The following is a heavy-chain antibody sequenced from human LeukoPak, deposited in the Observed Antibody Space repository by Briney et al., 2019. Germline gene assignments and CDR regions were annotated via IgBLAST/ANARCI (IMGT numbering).Heavy chain of an antibody. D-gene: IGHD5-18*01. CDR2: MNPNSGNT. CDR1: GYTFTNYD. V-gene: IGHV1-8*01. CDR3: ARALTPASRYSYGS. J-gene: IGHJ4*02. Sequence: ASVKVSCKASGYTFTNYDINWVRQATGQGLEWMGWMNPNSGNTGYLQKFQGRATMTMNTSISTAYMELSSLRSEDTAVYYCARALTPASRYSYGSWGQGTLVTVSS.